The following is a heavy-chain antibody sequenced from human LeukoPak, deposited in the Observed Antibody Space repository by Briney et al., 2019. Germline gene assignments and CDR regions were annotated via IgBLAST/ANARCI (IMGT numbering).Heavy chain of an antibody. CDR3: ARDYGDYASFDAFDI. V-gene: IGHV3-21*01. J-gene: IGHJ3*02. D-gene: IGHD4-17*01. CDR1: GFTFSSYS. CDR2: ISSISSSI. Sequence: GGALRLSCAASGFTFSSYSMSWVGQARGKGVEGVASISSISSSIYYADSVKGRFTISRDTAKNSLYLQMNTLRAEDTAVYYCARDYGDYASFDAFDIWGQGTMVTVSS.